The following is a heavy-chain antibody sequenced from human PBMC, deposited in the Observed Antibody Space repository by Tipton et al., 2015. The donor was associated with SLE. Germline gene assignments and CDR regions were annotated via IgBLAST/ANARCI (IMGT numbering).Heavy chain of an antibody. CDR1: GFTFSSYE. CDR3: ARDGVVVIPRAFDI. CDR2: ISSSASTI. Sequence: SLRLSCAASGFTFSSYEMNWVRQAPGKGLGWVSYISSSASTIHYADSVKGRFTISRDNAKNSLYLQMNSLRAEDTAVYYCARDGVVVIPRAFDIWGQGTMVTVSS. D-gene: IGHD3-22*01. J-gene: IGHJ3*02. V-gene: IGHV3-48*03.